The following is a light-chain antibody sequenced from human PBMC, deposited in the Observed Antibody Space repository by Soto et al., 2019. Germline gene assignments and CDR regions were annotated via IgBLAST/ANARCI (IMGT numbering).Light chain of an antibody. CDR1: QSVSSY. CDR2: GAS. V-gene: IGKV3-20*01. J-gene: IGKJ1*01. Sequence: EIAWTQSPSTLSLSPGERATLSCRASQSVSSYLAWYQQKPGQAPRLLVYGASGRATGIPDRFSGSGSGTDFTLTISRLEPEDFAVYYCQQYGSSRWTFGQGSKVDIK. CDR3: QQYGSSRWT.